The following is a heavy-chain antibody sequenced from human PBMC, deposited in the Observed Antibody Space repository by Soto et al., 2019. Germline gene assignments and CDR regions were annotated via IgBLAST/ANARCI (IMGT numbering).Heavy chain of an antibody. D-gene: IGHD3-22*01. CDR3: ARDQYYYDSSGYYGLMVDAFAI. J-gene: IGHJ3*02. V-gene: IGHV1-2*02. CDR1: GYTFTGYY. Sequence: GASVKVSCKASGYTFTGYYMHWVRQAPGQGLEWMGWINPNSGGTNYAQKFQGRVTITRDTSISTAYMELSRLRSDDTAVYYCARDQYYYDSSGYYGLMVDAFAIWGQGTMVTVSS. CDR2: INPNSGGT.